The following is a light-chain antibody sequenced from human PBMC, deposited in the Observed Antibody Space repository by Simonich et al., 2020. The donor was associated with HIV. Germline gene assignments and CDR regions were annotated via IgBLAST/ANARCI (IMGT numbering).Light chain of an antibody. CDR2: EGD. J-gene: IGLJ3*02. V-gene: IGLV2-23*01. CDR1: SSDVGYYNL. CDR3: CSYAGSRNFWI. Sequence: QSALTQPASVSGSPGQSLTISCTGTSSDVGYYNLVSLYQQHPGKAPKLRIGEGDKGPSGVSNRFSGSQSGNTASLTIAGLQAEDEAGYFCCSYAGSRNFWIFGGGTKLTVL.